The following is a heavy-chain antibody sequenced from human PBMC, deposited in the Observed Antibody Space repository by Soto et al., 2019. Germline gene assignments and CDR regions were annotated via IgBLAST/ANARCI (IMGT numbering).Heavy chain of an antibody. CDR1: GFTFSSYA. D-gene: IGHD3-9*01. J-gene: IGHJ6*02. CDR3: AREVFIYFDWLNYYVMDF. V-gene: IGHV3-30-3*01. Sequence: GGSLRLSCAASGFTFSSYAMHWVRQAPGKGLEWVAVISYDGSNKYYADSVKGRFTISRDNSKNTLYLQMNGLRAEDTAVYYCAREVFIYFDWLNYYVMDFCGQGTTVTVYS. CDR2: ISYDGSNK.